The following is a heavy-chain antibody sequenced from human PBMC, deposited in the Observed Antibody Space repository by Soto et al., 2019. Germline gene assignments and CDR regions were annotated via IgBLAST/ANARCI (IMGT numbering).Heavy chain of an antibody. V-gene: IGHV4-34*01. D-gene: IGHD2-15*01. CDR2: INYSGNT. Sequence: QVQLQQWGAGLLKPSENLSLTCAVHGGPFSGYYWSWIRQPPGKGLEWIGEINYSGNTNYTPSLKSRVTISVDTSKKHFSLKLSSVTAADTAVYYCARGIGGTSDYWGQGTLVTVSS. CDR1: GGPFSGYY. CDR3: ARGIGGTSDY. J-gene: IGHJ4*02.